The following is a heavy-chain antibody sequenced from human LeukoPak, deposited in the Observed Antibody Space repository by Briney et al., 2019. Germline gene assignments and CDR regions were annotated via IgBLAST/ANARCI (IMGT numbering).Heavy chain of an antibody. V-gene: IGHV3-7*01. Sequence: PGGSLRLSCAASGFIFSNYYMNWVRQAPGKGLEWVANIKPDGSEKDYVDSVKGRFTISRDNAKNSLFLQMNSLRADDTALYFCVKGHHDNYRSQGTLVTVSS. CDR2: IKPDGSEK. D-gene: IGHD3-9*01. CDR1: GFIFSNYY. CDR3: VKGHHDNY. J-gene: IGHJ4*02.